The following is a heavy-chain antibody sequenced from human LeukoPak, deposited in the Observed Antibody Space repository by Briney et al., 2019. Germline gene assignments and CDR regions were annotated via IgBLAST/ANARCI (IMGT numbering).Heavy chain of an antibody. D-gene: IGHD2-2*01. CDR3: ARGGHCSTTSCSNYDGMDV. J-gene: IGHJ6*02. CDR2: TWYDGSNK. Sequence: PGRSLRLSCAASGFTFSSYGMHWVRQAPGKGLEWVAATWYDGSNKYYADSVKGRFTISRDNSKSTLYLQMNSLRAEDTAVYFCARGGHCSTTSCSNYDGMDVWGQGTTLTVSS. V-gene: IGHV3-33*01. CDR1: GFTFSSYG.